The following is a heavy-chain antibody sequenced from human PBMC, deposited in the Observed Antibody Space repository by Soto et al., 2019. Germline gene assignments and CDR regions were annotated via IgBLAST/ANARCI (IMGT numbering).Heavy chain of an antibody. CDR3: ARVERGTATTVVDAFDI. Sequence: QVQLQQWGAGLLKPSETLSLTCAVYGGFVSSGSYYWSWIRQPPGKGLEWIGEMSHSGGTHFNPSLNRRVTISVETSKNQFSLKMSSVTAADTALYYCARVERGTATTVVDAFDIWGPGTMVTVSS. V-gene: IGHV4-34*01. J-gene: IGHJ3*02. D-gene: IGHD1-1*01. CDR2: MSHSGGT. CDR1: GGFVSSGSYY.